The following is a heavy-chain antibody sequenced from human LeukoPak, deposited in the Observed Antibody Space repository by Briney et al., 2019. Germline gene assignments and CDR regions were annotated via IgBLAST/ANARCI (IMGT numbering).Heavy chain of an antibody. D-gene: IGHD4-17*01. CDR2: IYSGGST. CDR1: GFTVSSNY. J-gene: IGHJ4*02. V-gene: IGHV3-53*04. CDR3: ARVGGYGDYSFSY. Sequence: GGSLRLSCAASGFTVSSNYMSWVRQAPGKGLEWVSVIYSGGSTYYADSVKGRVTLSRHNSKNTLYLQMNSLRAEDTAVYYCARVGGYGDYSFSYWGQGTLVTVSS.